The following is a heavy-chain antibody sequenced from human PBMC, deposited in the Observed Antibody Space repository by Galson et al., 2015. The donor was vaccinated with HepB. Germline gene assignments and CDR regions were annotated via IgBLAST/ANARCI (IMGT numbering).Heavy chain of an antibody. V-gene: IGHV5-51*01. CDR2: IFPSDSDV. J-gene: IGHJ5*02. Sequence: QSGAEVKKPGESLKISCKTSGYSFTSNWIGWVRQMPGKGLECMGIIFPSDSDVRYSPSFQGDITISVDKSTSTAYLQWSSLKSSDTAVYYCARDWMDWFDPWGQGTLVTVSS. CDR1: GYSFTSNW. D-gene: IGHD2-2*03. CDR3: ARDWMDWFDP.